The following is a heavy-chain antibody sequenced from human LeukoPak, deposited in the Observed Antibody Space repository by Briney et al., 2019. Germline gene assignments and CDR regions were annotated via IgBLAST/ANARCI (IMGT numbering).Heavy chain of an antibody. CDR3: ARVAYYYDSSGYYYFDY. CDR1: GGSTSSHY. D-gene: IGHD3-22*01. Sequence: PSETLSLTCTVSGGSTSSHYWSWIRQPPGKGLEWIGYIYYSGSTNYNPSLKSRVTISVDTSKNQFSLKLSSVTAADTAVYYCARVAYYYDSSGYYYFDYWGQGTLVTVSS. J-gene: IGHJ4*02. V-gene: IGHV4-59*11. CDR2: IYYSGST.